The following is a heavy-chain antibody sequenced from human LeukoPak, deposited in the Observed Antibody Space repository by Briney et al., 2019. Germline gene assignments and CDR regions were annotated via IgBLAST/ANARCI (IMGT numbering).Heavy chain of an antibody. CDR2: ISSSSSTL. Sequence: PGGSLRLPCAASGFTFSSYSMKWVRQAPGKGLEWVSYISSSSSTLYYADSVKGRFTISRDNAKNSLYLQMNSLRDEDTAVYYCARIPLKPITMVRGVSKDDAFDIWGQGAMVTVSS. CDR3: ARIPLKPITMVRGVSKDDAFDI. J-gene: IGHJ3*02. CDR1: GFTFSSYS. V-gene: IGHV3-48*02. D-gene: IGHD3-10*01.